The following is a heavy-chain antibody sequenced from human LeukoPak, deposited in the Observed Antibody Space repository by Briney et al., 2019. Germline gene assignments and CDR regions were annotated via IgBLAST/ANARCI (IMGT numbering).Heavy chain of an antibody. Sequence: GGSLRLSCAAAGFTFDDYGMSWVRQAPGKGLEWVSGINWNGGSTVYADSVKGRFTISRDNAKNSLYLQMNSLRAEDTALYHCARDPGYCSGGSCQPLGRGMDVWGQGTTVTVSS. CDR3: ARDPGYCSGGSCQPLGRGMDV. CDR2: INWNGGST. J-gene: IGHJ6*02. CDR1: GFTFDDYG. D-gene: IGHD2-15*01. V-gene: IGHV3-20*01.